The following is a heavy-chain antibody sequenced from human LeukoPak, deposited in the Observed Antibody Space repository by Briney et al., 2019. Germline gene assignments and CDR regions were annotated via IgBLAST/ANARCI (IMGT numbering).Heavy chain of an antibody. Sequence: SETLSLTCAVYGGSFSGYYWSWIRQPPGKGLEWIGEINHSGSTNYNPSLKSRVTISVDTFKNQFSLKLSSVTAADTAVYYCASHGATTPMDYWGQGTLVTVSS. J-gene: IGHJ4*02. CDR1: GGSFSGYY. V-gene: IGHV4-34*01. D-gene: IGHD5-12*01. CDR3: ASHGATTPMDY. CDR2: INHSGST.